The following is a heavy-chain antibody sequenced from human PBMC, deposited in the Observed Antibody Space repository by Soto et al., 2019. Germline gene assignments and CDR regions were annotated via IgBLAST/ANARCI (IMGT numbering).Heavy chain of an antibody. CDR3: ARDLGGWPDY. D-gene: IGHD6-19*01. J-gene: IGHJ4*02. CDR1: GYTFTSYA. V-gene: IGHV1-3*01. CDR2: INAGNGNT. Sequence: AASVKVSCKASGYTFTSYAIHWVRQAPGQRLEWMGWINAGNGNTKYSQKFQDRVTITRDTSASTAYMELSSLRSEDTAVYYCARDLGGWPDYWGQGTLVTSPQ.